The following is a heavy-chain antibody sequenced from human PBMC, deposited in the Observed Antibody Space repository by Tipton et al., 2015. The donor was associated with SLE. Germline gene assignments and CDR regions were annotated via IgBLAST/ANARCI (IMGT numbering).Heavy chain of an antibody. CDR3: ARQGFRELDSSFDS. CDR2: VHTRGGT. Sequence: TLSLTCTVSGSSISNYYWSWIRQSAGKGLEWIGRVHTRGGTSYNPSLQSRLTMSLDTSNNQLYLRLNSVTAADTALYYCARQGFRELDSSFDSWGQGILVTVSS. J-gene: IGHJ5*01. CDR1: GSSISNYY. V-gene: IGHV4-4*07. D-gene: IGHD3-10*01.